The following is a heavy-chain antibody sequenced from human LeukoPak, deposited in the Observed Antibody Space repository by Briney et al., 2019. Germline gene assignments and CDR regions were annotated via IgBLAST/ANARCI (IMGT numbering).Heavy chain of an antibody. CDR3: VKTIAVAGDFDY. J-gene: IGHJ4*02. CDR1: GFTFSNYA. V-gene: IGHV3-64D*06. Sequence: PGGPLRLSCSVSGFTFSNYAMHWVRQAPGKGLEYVSAINSNGGTTYYADSVMGRFTISRDNSKNTLSLQMSSLRPEDTAVYYCVKTIAVAGDFDYWGQGTLVTVSS. D-gene: IGHD6-19*01. CDR2: INSNGGTT.